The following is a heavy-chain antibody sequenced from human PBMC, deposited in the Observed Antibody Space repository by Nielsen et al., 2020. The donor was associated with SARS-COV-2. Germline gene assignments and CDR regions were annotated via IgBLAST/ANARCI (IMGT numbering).Heavy chain of an antibody. Sequence: ASVKVSCKASGYTFTGYYMHWVRQAPGQGLEWMGRINPNSGGTNYAQKFQSRVTMTRDTSISTAYMELSRLRSDDTAVYYCATRGYDYVWGSYPAFDIWGQGTMVTVSS. CDR3: ATRGYDYVWGSYPAFDI. D-gene: IGHD3-16*02. CDR2: INPNSGGT. J-gene: IGHJ3*02. V-gene: IGHV1-2*06. CDR1: GYTFTGYY.